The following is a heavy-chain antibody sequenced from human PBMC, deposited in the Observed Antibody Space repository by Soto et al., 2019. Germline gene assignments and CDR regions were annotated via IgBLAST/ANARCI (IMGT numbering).Heavy chain of an antibody. CDR3: ARGDDYYYGSGTRAFDI. V-gene: IGHV4-4*02. Sequence: PSETLSLTCAVSGGSISSSNWWSWVRQPPGKGLEWIGEIYHSGSTNYNPSLKSRVTIPVDKSKNQFSLKLSSVTAADTAVYYCARGDDYYYGSGTRAFDIWGQGTMVTVSS. CDR1: GGSISSSNW. J-gene: IGHJ3*02. D-gene: IGHD3-10*01. CDR2: IYHSGST.